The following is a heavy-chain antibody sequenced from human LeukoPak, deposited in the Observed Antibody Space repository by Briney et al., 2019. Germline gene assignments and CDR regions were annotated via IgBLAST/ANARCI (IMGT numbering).Heavy chain of an antibody. CDR1: GFTFSSYT. CDR3: AGGQGFLIDY. CDR2: IKQDGSAK. Sequence: PGGSLRLSCAVSGFTFSSYTMNWVRQAPGKGLEWVANIKQDGSAKYYVDSVKGQLTISRDNAKSLLYLQMNSLRAEDAAVYYCAGGQGFLIDYWGQGTLVTVSS. J-gene: IGHJ4*02. D-gene: IGHD3-3*01. V-gene: IGHV3-7*01.